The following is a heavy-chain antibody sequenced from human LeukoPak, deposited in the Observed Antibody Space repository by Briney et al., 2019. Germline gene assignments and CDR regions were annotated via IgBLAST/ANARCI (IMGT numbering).Heavy chain of an antibody. D-gene: IGHD3-3*01. V-gene: IGHV1-2*06. CDR3: ARGSAYYDFWRGDY. Sequence: ASVKVSCKASGYTFTGYYMHWVRQAPGQGLEWMGRINPNSSGTNYAQKFQGRVTMTRDTSISTAYMELSRLRSDDTAVYYCARGSAYYDFWRGDYWGQGTLVTVSS. CDR1: GYTFTGYY. CDR2: INPNSSGT. J-gene: IGHJ4*02.